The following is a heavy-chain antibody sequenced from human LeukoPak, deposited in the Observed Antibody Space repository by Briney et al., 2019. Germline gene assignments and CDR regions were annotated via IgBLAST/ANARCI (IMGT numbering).Heavy chain of an antibody. CDR2: IYYSGST. V-gene: IGHV4-61*01. CDR3: AKVAGGWYSFDY. J-gene: IGHJ4*02. Sequence: SETLSLTCTVSGGSISSGSYYWSWIRQPPGKGLEWIGYIYYSGSTNYNPSLKSRVTISVDTSKNQFSLKLSSVTAADTAVYYCAKVAGGWYSFDYWGQGTLVTVSS. CDR1: GGSISSGSYY. D-gene: IGHD6-19*01.